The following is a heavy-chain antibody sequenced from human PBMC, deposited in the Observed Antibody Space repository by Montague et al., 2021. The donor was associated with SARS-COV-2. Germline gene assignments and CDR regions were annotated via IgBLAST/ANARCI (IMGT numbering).Heavy chain of an antibody. CDR3: ARAGGTVTTCLGVGYVSGGLSGFDL. V-gene: IGHV4-39*07. D-gene: IGHD4-17*01. Sequence: SETLSLTCTVSGGSISSSSYYWGWIRQPPGKGLEWIGSIYYSGSTYYNPSLKSRVTISVDTSKNQFSLKLSSVTAADTAVYYCARAGGTVTTCLGVGYVSGGLSGFDLWGQGTLVTVSS. CDR1: GGSISSSSYY. J-gene: IGHJ5*02. CDR2: IYYSGST.